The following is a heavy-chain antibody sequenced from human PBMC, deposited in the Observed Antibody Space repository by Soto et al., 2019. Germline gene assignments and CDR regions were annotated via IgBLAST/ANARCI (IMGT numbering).Heavy chain of an antibody. CDR3: ARDLAVGLVDY. J-gene: IGHJ4*02. CDR2: ISAHNGNT. D-gene: IGHD6-19*01. CDR1: DYTFTSYG. Sequence: QVQLVQSGAEVKKPGASVKVSCKASDYTFTSYGISWVRQAPGQGLEGMGWISAHNGNTKYAQKPQGRVTMTTDTATSTAYMELRSLRADDTAVYYCARDLAVGLVDYWGQGTLVTVSS. V-gene: IGHV1-18*01.